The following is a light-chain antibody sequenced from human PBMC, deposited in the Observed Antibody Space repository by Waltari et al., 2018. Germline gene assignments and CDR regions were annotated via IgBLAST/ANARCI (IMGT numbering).Light chain of an antibody. V-gene: IGLV8-61*01. J-gene: IGLJ3*02. CDR2: KAN. Sequence: QTVVTQEPSLSVSPAGTVTLTCALSSGSLPSTFYASWYQQTPGQPPRTLVYKANTRSSGVPDRFSGSILGNTAALTITGAQADDESDYYCLLYMGSGIWVFGGGTKLTVL. CDR1: SGSLPSTFY. CDR3: LLYMGSGIWV.